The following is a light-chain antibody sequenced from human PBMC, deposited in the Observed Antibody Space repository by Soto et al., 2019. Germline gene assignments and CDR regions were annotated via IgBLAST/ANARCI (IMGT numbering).Light chain of an antibody. CDR1: SSDVGNYNY. CDR2: DVS. V-gene: IGLV2-11*01. Sequence: QSALTQPRSVSGSPGQSVTISCTGTSSDVGNYNYVSWYQQHPGKAPKLMIYDVSQRPSGVPERFAGTKSGNTASLTISGLQAEDESDYYCCSYAGGYTAVLGGGTKLTVL. CDR3: CSYAGGYTAV. J-gene: IGLJ2*01.